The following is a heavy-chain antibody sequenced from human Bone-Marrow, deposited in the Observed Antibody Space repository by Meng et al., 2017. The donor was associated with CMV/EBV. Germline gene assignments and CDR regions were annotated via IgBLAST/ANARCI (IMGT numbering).Heavy chain of an antibody. Sequence: ASVKVSCKASGYTFTSYDINWVRQATGQGLEWMRWMNPNSGNTGYAQKFQGRVTMTRNTSISTAYMELSSLRSEDTAVYYCARGFRYNWNFFFGYWGQGTLVTVSS. CDR3: ARGFRYNWNFFFGY. CDR1: GYTFTSYD. V-gene: IGHV1-8*01. J-gene: IGHJ4*02. CDR2: MNPNSGNT. D-gene: IGHD1-7*01.